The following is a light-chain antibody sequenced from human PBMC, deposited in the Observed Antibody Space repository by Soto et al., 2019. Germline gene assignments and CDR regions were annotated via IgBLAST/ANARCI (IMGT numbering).Light chain of an antibody. CDR1: SSDVGGYNY. J-gene: IGLJ1*01. Sequence: QSVLTQPASVSGSPGQSITISCTGTSSDVGGYNYVSWYQQHPGKAPKLMIYDVSNRPSGVSNRFSGFKSGNTASLTISGLQAEDGDDYCCSSYTSSSTLPYVFGTGTKGTVL. CDR3: SSYTSSSTLPYV. CDR2: DVS. V-gene: IGLV2-14*01.